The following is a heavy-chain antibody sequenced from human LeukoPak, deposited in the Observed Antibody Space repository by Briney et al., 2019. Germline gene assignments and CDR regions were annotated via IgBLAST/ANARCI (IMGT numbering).Heavy chain of an antibody. Sequence: PGGSLRLSCAASGFTFSSYAMSWVRQAPGKGLQWVSAISRGGDSPYYADSVKGRFTISRDNSRNTRYLQMNGLRAEDTAIYYRAKEVYGSGPYYLDYWGQGTLVTVSS. CDR2: ISRGGDSP. V-gene: IGHV3-23*01. J-gene: IGHJ4*02. D-gene: IGHD3-10*01. CDR1: GFTFSSYA. CDR3: AKEVYGSGPYYLDY.